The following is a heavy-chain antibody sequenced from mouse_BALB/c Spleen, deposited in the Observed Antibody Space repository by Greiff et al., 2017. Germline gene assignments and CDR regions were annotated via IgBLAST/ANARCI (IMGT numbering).Heavy chain of an antibody. Sequence: EVQLVESGGGLVKPGGSLKLSCAASGFTFSSYAMSWVRQTPEKRLEWVASISSGGSTYYPDSVKGRFTISRDNARNILYLQMSSLRSEDTAMYYCARGSSYSYFDYWGQGTTLTVSS. CDR2: ISSGGST. J-gene: IGHJ2*01. CDR1: GFTFSSYA. D-gene: IGHD1-1*01. CDR3: ARGSSYSYFDY. V-gene: IGHV5-6-5*01.